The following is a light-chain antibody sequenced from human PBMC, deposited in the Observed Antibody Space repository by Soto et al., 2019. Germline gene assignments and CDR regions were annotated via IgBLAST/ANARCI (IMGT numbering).Light chain of an antibody. CDR3: QTWGTGIPYV. CDR1: SGHSSYA. CDR2: LNSDGSH. Sequence: QPVLTQSPSASASLGASVKLTCTLSSGHSSYAIAWHQQQPEKGPRYLMKLNSDGSHSKGDGIPDRFSGSSSGAESYLTISSLQSEDEADYYCQTWGTGIPYVFGTGTKLTVL. J-gene: IGLJ1*01. V-gene: IGLV4-69*01.